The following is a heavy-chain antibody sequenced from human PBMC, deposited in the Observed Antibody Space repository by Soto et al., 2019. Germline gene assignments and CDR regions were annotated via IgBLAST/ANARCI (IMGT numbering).Heavy chain of an antibody. CDR2: IIPIFGTA. CDR1: GGTFSSYA. D-gene: IGHD2-2*02. Sequence: QVQLVQSGAEVKKPGSSVKVSCKASGGTFSSYAISWVRQAPGQGLEWMGGIIPIFGTANYAQKFQGRVTITADKSTSTAYMERSSLRSEDTAVYYCARGGYCSSTSCYTGISWFDPWGQGTLVTVSS. CDR3: ARGGYCSSTSCYTGISWFDP. V-gene: IGHV1-69*06. J-gene: IGHJ5*02.